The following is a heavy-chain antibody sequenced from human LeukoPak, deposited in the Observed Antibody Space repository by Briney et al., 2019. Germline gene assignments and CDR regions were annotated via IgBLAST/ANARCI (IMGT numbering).Heavy chain of an antibody. D-gene: IGHD3-10*01. Sequence: SETLSLTCTVFGYSISSGYYWGWIRQPPGKGLEWIGSIYHSGSTYYNPSLKSRVTISVDTSKNQFSLKLSSVTAADTAVYYCARRYGSGSSGTFDYWGQGTLVTVSS. CDR3: ARRYGSGSSGTFDY. V-gene: IGHV4-38-2*02. J-gene: IGHJ4*02. CDR1: GYSISSGYY. CDR2: IYHSGST.